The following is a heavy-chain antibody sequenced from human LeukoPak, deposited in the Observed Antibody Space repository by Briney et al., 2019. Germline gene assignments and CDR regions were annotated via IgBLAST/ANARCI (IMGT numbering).Heavy chain of an antibody. CDR1: GFTFSGCG. J-gene: IGHJ4*02. CDR3: AKDPYSYGSYFDY. V-gene: IGHV3-30*02. Sequence: GGSLRLSCAASGFTFSGCGMHWVRQAPGKGLEWVAFIWYDGRDKYYADSVKGQFTISRDNSKNTLYSQMNSLRAEDTAVYYCAKDPYSYGSYFDYWGQGTLVTVSS. CDR2: IWYDGRDK. D-gene: IGHD5-18*01.